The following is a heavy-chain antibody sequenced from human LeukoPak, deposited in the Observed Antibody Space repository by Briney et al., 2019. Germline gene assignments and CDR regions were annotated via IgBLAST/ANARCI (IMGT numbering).Heavy chain of an antibody. Sequence: PSETLSLTCTVSGGSISSSSYYWGWIRQPPGKGLEWIGSIYYNGSTYYNPSLKSRVTISVDTSKNQFSLKLSSVTAADTAVYYCARHRGRAYYDFWSGYYTDYWGQGTLVTVSS. CDR1: GGSISSSSYY. D-gene: IGHD3-3*01. V-gene: IGHV4-39*01. CDR2: IYYNGST. J-gene: IGHJ4*02. CDR3: ARHRGRAYYDFWSGYYTDY.